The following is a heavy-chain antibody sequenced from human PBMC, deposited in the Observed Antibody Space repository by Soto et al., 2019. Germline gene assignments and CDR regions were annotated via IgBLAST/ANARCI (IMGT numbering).Heavy chain of an antibody. CDR3: ARGDNSGYYTWAE. D-gene: IGHD3-22*01. Sequence: QVQLQQWGAGLLKPSETLSLTCAVYGGSFSGHSWSWIRQPPGKGLEWIGEINHRAHTNYSPSLKSRVIISVDTSKNQFSLKASSVTAADTAVYYCARGDNSGYYTWAEWSQGTLVTVSS. V-gene: IGHV4-34*01. CDR1: GGSFSGHS. CDR2: INHRAHT. J-gene: IGHJ4*02.